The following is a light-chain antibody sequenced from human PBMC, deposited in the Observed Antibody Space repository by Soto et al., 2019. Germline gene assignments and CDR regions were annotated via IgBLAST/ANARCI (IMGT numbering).Light chain of an antibody. Sequence: EIVMTQSPATLSVSPGEGATVSCRASQSVSSNLAWYQQKPGQAPRLLIYGASSRATGIPDRFSGSGSGTDFTLTISRLEPEDFAVYYCQQYGSSPPITFGQGTRLEI. CDR3: QQYGSSPPIT. CDR2: GAS. J-gene: IGKJ5*01. CDR1: QSVSSN. V-gene: IGKV3-20*01.